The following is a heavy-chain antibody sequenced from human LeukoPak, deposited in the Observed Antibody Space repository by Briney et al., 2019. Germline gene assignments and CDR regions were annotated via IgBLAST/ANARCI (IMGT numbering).Heavy chain of an antibody. CDR2: IYDSGST. V-gene: IGHV4-59*01. CDR1: GGSISNYY. J-gene: IGHJ6*04. D-gene: IGHD2-2*01. CDR3: ARGCSSSSCYLPDV. Sequence: SETLSLTCTVSGGSISNYYWSWIRQPPGKGLEWIGYIYDSGSTNYNPSLKNRVTISADTSKNQFSLKVNSVTTADTAVYYCARGCSSSSCYLPDVWGKGTTVTVSS.